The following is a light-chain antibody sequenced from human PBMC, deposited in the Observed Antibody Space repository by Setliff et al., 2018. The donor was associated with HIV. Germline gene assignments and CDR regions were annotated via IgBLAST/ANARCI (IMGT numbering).Light chain of an antibody. CDR2: DIV. J-gene: IGLJ1*01. CDR1: GSDVATSKY. Sequence: QPASVSGSPGQSITISCTGTGSDVATSKYVSWYQQHPGKAPKLIIYDIVTRPSGVSNRFSGSKSGGTASLTISGLQAEDEADYYCSIHRSRGYVFGSGTKVTVL. CDR3: SIHRSRGYV. V-gene: IGLV2-14*03.